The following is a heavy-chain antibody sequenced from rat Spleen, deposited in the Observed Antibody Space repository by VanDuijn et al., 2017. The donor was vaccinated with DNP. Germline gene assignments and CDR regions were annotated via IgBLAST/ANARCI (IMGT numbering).Heavy chain of an antibody. Sequence: EVQLVESGGNLVQPGRSLRLSCAASGFTFGDYNMAWVRQAPKKGLEWVATIIHDGGNTYYRDSVKGRFTISRDNAKSTLYLQMNSLRSEDMATYYCARPYGYNNGGFAYWGQGTLVTVSS. J-gene: IGHJ3*01. D-gene: IGHD1-4*01. CDR1: GFTFGDYN. CDR3: ARPYGYNNGGFAY. CDR2: IIHDGGNT. V-gene: IGHV5S10*01.